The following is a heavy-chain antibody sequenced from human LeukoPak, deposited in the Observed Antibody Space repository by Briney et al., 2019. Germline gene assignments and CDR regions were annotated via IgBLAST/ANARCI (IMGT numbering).Heavy chain of an antibody. CDR1: GFTFSDYY. CDR3: ARKAPYCGGDWLVGSISDAFDI. J-gene: IGHJ3*02. V-gene: IGHV3-11*01. D-gene: IGHD2-21*01. CDR2: ISSSGSTI. Sequence: GGSLRLSCAASGFTFSDYYMSWIRQAPGKGLEWVSYISSSGSTIYYADSVKGRFTISRDNAKNSLYLQMNSLRAEDTAVYYCARKAPYCGGDWLVGSISDAFDIWGQGTMVTASS.